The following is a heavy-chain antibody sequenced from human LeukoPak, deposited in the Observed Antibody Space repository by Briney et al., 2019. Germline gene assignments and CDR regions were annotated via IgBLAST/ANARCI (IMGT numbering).Heavy chain of an antibody. CDR2: ISAKTGNT. V-gene: IGHV1-18*01. CDR1: GYTFTSYS. CDR3: ARVPTENYYYYYMDV. Sequence: GASVKVSCNTSGYTFTSYSISWVRQAPGQGLEWMGWISAKTGNTNYAQKLQGRVTMTTDTSTSTAYMELRSLRSDDTAVYYCARVPTENYYYYYMDVWGKGTTVTVSS. J-gene: IGHJ6*03. D-gene: IGHD1-1*01.